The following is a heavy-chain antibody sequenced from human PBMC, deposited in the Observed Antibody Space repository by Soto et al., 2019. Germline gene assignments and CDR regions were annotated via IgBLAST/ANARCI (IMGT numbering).Heavy chain of an antibody. CDR1: GYTLTSYG. J-gene: IGHJ5*02. CDR2: ISAYNGNT. D-gene: IGHD3-3*01. Sequence: GAPVKVSCKASGYTLTSYGISWVRQAPGQRPEWMGWISAYNGNTNYAQKLQGRVTMTTDTSTSTAYMELRSLRSDDTAVYYCARVRQETGRITIFGVVTPNWFDPWGQGTLVTVSS. CDR3: ARVRQETGRITIFGVVTPNWFDP. V-gene: IGHV1-18*01.